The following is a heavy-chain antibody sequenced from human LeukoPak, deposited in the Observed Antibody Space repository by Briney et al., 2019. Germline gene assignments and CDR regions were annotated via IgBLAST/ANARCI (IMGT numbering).Heavy chain of an antibody. Sequence: GESLKISCKSSGYSFTSYWIAWVRQMPGKGLEWMGILYPGDSDTRYSPSFQGQVTISADRSITTAYLQWSTLKASDTAMYYCARLYLPYTSAWYGSAFDIWGQGTMVTVSS. J-gene: IGHJ3*02. D-gene: IGHD6-13*01. CDR1: GYSFTSYW. CDR2: LYPGDSDT. CDR3: ARLYLPYTSAWYGSAFDI. V-gene: IGHV5-51*01.